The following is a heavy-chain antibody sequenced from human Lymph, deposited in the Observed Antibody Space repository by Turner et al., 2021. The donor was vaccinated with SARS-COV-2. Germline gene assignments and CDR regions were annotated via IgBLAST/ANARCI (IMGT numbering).Heavy chain of an antibody. V-gene: IGHV1-69*10. Sequence: QVQLVQSGAGVKKPGSAVEVSCNASGTTVSSYAISWVRQAPGQGRGWMGGIIPVLVIATYEKNSAGRVTIPSDTPTASAYRELNSLMSGARAVFNCGGFVGGSGELGYYHYYGMDVWGQGTTVTVSS. D-gene: IGHD3-16*01. CDR1: GTTVSSYA. CDR2: IIPVLVIA. J-gene: IGHJ6*02. CDR3: GGFVGGSGELGYYHYYGMDV.